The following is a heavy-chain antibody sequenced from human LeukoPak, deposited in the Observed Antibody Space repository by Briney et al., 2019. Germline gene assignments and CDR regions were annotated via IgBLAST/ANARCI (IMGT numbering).Heavy chain of an antibody. J-gene: IGHJ4*02. CDR2: INHSGST. Sequence: SETLSLTRAVYGGSFSGYYWSWIRQPTGKGLEWIGEINHSGSTNYNPSLKSRVTISVDTSKNQFSLKLSSVTAADTAVYYCARGSRLDYWGQGTLVTVSS. CDR3: ARGSRLDY. CDR1: GGSFSGYY. D-gene: IGHD2-21*02. V-gene: IGHV4-34*01.